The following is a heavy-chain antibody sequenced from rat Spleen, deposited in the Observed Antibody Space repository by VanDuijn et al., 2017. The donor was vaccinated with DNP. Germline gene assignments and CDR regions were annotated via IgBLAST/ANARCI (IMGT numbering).Heavy chain of an antibody. CDR2: ISYDGGST. Sequence: EVQLVESGGGLVQPGRSLKLSCAASGFTFSDYYMAWVRQAPTKGLEWVAYISYDGGSTYYGDSVKGRFTISRDNAKSTLYLQMDSLRSEDTATYFCTTWIHAWGQGTSVTVSS. CDR1: GFTFSDYY. D-gene: IGHD2-2*01. CDR3: TTWIHA. J-gene: IGHJ4*01. V-gene: IGHV5-20*01.